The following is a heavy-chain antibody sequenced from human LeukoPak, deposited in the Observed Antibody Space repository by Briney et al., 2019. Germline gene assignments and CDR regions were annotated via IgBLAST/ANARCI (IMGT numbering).Heavy chain of an antibody. J-gene: IGHJ2*01. CDR1: GYTFTSYG. D-gene: IGHD3-22*01. Sequence: GASVKVSCKASGYTFTSYGISWVRQAPGQGLEWMGWISAYNGNTNYAQKLQGRVTMTTDTSTSTAYMELRSLRSDDTAVYYCARVRGDSSGYYYVFRYFDLWGRGTLVTVSS. CDR3: ARVRGDSSGYYYVFRYFDL. V-gene: IGHV1-18*01. CDR2: ISAYNGNT.